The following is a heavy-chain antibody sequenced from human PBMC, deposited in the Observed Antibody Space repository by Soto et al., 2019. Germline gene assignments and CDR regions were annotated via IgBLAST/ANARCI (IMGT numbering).Heavy chain of an antibody. CDR2: IYWTDDK. J-gene: IGHJ6*02. CDR3: AHRKSSYYGSENTYYYGMDV. D-gene: IGHD3-10*01. CDR1: GFSLSTSGMG. Sequence: QITLKESGPTRVNPTQPLTLTCTFSGFSLSTSGMGVAWIRQPPEKALEWLAVIYWTDDKRYSPSLKSRLTITKDTSKNQVVLTMTDMDPVDTATYYCAHRKSSYYGSENTYYYGMDVWGQGTTVTVSS. V-gene: IGHV2-5*01.